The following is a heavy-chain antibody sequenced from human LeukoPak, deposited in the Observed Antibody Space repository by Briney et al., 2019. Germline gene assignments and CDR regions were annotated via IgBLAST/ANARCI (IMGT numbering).Heavy chain of an antibody. Sequence: GGSLRLSCAASGFTFSSYEMNWVRQAPGKGLEWVSYISSSGSTIYYADSVKGRFTISRDNAKNSLYLQMNSLRAEDTAVYYCARVDPGASIDYWGQGTLITVSS. CDR3: ARVDPGASIDY. V-gene: IGHV3-48*03. J-gene: IGHJ4*02. CDR2: ISSSGSTI. D-gene: IGHD2-2*03. CDR1: GFTFSSYE.